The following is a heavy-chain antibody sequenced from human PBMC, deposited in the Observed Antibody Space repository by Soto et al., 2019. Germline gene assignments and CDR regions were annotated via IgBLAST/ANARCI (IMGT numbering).Heavy chain of an antibody. CDR2: INPNTGGT. CDR3: ARAQGVLYPLDP. Sequence: ASVNVSCKTSGYTFTAYYIHWVRQAPGQGLEWVGYINPNTGGTNYAQKFKGRVTLTSDTSVTTAYMKLTSLRSDDTAVYYCARAQGVLYPLDPWGQGSLVTVSS. J-gene: IGHJ5*02. V-gene: IGHV1-2*02. D-gene: IGHD2-8*01. CDR1: GYTFTAYY.